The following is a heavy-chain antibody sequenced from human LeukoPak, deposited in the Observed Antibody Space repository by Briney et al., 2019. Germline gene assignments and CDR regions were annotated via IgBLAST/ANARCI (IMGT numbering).Heavy chain of an antibody. D-gene: IGHD2-8*01. J-gene: IGHJ4*02. CDR3: AVLTGAAGD. V-gene: IGHV4-39*01. CDR1: GGSISGSNYY. Sequence: SETLSLTRTVPGGSISGSNYYWGWIRQPPGKGLEWIASIYYTGTTYYHPSLKSRVTISVDTSKNQLSLKLNSVTAADTAVYYCAVLTGAAGDWGQGTLVTVSS. CDR2: IYYTGTT.